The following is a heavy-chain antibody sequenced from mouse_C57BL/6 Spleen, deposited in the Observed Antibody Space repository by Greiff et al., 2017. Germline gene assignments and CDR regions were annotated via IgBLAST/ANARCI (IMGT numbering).Heavy chain of an antibody. Sequence: VQLQQSVAELVRPGASVKLSCTASGFTITNTYMHWVKQRPEQGLEWIGWIDPANGNPNYVPKFTGKATLTADTSSPTAYLQLISLTSLGPSLLFFALLTTVVARSTHFDY. CDR3: ALLTTVVARSTHFDY. J-gene: IGHJ2*01. CDR2: IDPANGNP. CDR1: GFTITNTY. D-gene: IGHD1-1*01. V-gene: IGHV14-3*01.